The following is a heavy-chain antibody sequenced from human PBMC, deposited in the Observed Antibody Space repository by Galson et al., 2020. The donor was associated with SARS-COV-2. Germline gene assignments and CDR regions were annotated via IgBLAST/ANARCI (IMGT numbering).Heavy chain of an antibody. J-gene: IGHJ4*02. CDR1: GFTFEDYA. CDR3: VKDRRRLNVGTGFDS. CDR2: INWNSVYK. V-gene: IGHV3-9*01. D-gene: IGHD2-21*02. Sequence: SLKISCAASGFTFEDYAMHWVRQVPGKGLEWVAGINWNSVYKGYTDSVKGRFTISRDNAKKFLHLQMDRLRPEDTALYYCVKDRRRLNVGTGFDSWGQGTLVTVSP.